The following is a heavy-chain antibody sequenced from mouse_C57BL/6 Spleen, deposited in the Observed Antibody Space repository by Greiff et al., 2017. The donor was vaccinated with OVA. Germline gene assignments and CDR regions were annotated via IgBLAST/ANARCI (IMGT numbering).Heavy chain of an antibody. D-gene: IGHD4-1*01. V-gene: IGHV1-63*01. CDR3: ARGQTGTPFAY. CDR2: IYPGGGYT. Sequence: VQLQQSGAELVRPGTSVKMSCKASGYTFTNYWIGWAKQRPGHGLEWIGDIYPGGGYTNYNEKFKGKATLTADKSSSTAYMQFSSLTSEDSAIYYCARGQTGTPFAYWGQGTLVTVSA. J-gene: IGHJ3*01. CDR1: GYTFTNYW.